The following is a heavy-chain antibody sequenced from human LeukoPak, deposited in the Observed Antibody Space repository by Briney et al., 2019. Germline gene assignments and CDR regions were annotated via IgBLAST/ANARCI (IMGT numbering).Heavy chain of an antibody. D-gene: IGHD3-10*01. J-gene: IGHJ4*02. CDR2: ISGSGGGT. CDR1: GFTFSSYA. V-gene: IGHV3-23*01. CDR3: AKGGGSGFFDY. Sequence: GGSLRLSCAASGFTFSSYAMSWVRQGPGKGLEWVSSISGSGGGTYYADSVKGRFTVSRDNSKNTLYLQMNSLRADDTAVFYCAKGGGSGFFDYWGQGNVVTVSS.